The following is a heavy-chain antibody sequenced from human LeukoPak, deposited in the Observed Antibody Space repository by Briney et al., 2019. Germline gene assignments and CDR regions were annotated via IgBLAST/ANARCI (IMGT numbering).Heavy chain of an antibody. CDR1: GFTFGSYA. V-gene: IGHV3-30-3*01. D-gene: IGHD6-6*01. CDR2: ISYDGSNK. CDR3: ARDRIAARPEHTDDYYYYYGMDV. J-gene: IGHJ6*02. Sequence: GSLRLSCAASGFTFGSYAMHWVRQAPGKGLEWVAVISYDGSNKYYADSVKGRFTISRDNSKNTLYLQMNSLRAEDTAVYYCARDRIAARPEHTDDYYYYYGMDVWGQGTTVTVSS.